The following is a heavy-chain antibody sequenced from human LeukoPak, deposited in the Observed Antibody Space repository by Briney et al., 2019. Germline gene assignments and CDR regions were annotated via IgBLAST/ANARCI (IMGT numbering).Heavy chain of an antibody. CDR1: GFTLSFYA. CDR2: ISGSSGYL. CDR3: ATNSPDSSGSYVGPFER. V-gene: IGHV3-21*01. D-gene: IGHD6-19*01. Sequence: GGSLRLSCAVSGFTLSFYAMKWVRQAPGKGLEWVSSISGSSGYLYNADSVKGRFTISRDNAKNSLYLQMNSLRDEDTAVYYCATNSPDSSGSYVGPFERWGQGTLVTVSS. J-gene: IGHJ4*02.